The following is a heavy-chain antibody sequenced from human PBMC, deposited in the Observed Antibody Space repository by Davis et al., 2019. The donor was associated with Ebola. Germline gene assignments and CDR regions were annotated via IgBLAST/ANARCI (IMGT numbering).Heavy chain of an antibody. CDR3: ARDIAGDEGY. J-gene: IGHJ4*02. V-gene: IGHV4-61*08. Sequence: SETLSLTCTVSGGSISSGDYYWSWIRQPPGKGLEWIGYIYYSGSTNYNPSLKSRVTISVDTSKNQFSLKLSSVTAADTAVYYCARDIAGDEGYWGQGTLVTVSS. CDR2: IYYSGST. D-gene: IGHD7-27*01. CDR1: GGSISSGDYY.